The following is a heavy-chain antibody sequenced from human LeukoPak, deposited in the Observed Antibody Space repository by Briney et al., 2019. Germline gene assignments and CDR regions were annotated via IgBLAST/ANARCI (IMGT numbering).Heavy chain of an antibody. CDR2: ITSSGDST. J-gene: IGHJ5*02. V-gene: IGHV3-NL1*01. CDR3: ARVPRVAGTWAGNWFDP. Sequence: GGSLRLSCVASGFTLSGYGMHWVRQAPGKGLEWVSLITSSGDSTHYADSVKGRFTISRDSSKNTLYLHMSSLRAEDTAEYFCARVPRVAGTWAGNWFDPWGQGTLVTVSS. CDR1: GFTLSGYG. D-gene: IGHD6-19*01.